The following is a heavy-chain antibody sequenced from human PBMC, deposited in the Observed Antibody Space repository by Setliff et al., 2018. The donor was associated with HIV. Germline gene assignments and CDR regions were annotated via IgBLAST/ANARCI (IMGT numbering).Heavy chain of an antibody. CDR3: ARRTNGYAALDY. J-gene: IGHJ4*02. Sequence: PSETLSLTCAVSGGSISSHYWSWIRQPPGKGLEWIGYIYCSGNSNYNPSLKSRVTMSVDTSKTQFSLRLSSVTAADTAVYFCARRTNGYAALDYWGQGTLVTVSS. CDR2: IYCSGNS. D-gene: IGHD5-12*01. CDR1: GGSISSHY. V-gene: IGHV4-59*11.